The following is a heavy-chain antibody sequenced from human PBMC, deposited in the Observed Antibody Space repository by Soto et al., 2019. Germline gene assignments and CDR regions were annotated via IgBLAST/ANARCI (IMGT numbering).Heavy chain of an antibody. CDR2: ISWDGGST. V-gene: IGHV3-43*01. CDR3: AKDYSSSSVSYFDY. CDR1: GFTFDDYT. D-gene: IGHD6-6*01. J-gene: IGHJ4*02. Sequence: GGSLRLSCAASGFTFDDYTMHWVRQAPGKGLEWVSLISWDGGSTYYADSVKGRFTISRDNSKNSLYLQMNSLRTEDTALYYCAKDYSSSSVSYFDYWGQGTLVTVSS.